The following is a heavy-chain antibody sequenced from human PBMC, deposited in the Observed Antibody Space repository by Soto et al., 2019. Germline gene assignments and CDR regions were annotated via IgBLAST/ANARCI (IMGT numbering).Heavy chain of an antibody. J-gene: IGHJ4*02. CDR3: ARWVGGNYFHY. Sequence: ASVKVSCKASGYTFTNYAMHWVRQAPGQRLEWMGWINAGNGNTKYSQKFQGRVTVTRGTSASTAYMELRSLRSEDTAVYFCARWVGGNYFHYWGQGTLVTVSS. CDR1: GYTFTNYA. D-gene: IGHD1-1*01. V-gene: IGHV1-3*01. CDR2: INAGNGNT.